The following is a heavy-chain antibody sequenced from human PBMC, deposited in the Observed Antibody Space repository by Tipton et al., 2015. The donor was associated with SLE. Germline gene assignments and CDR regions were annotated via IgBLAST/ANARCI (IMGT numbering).Heavy chain of an antibody. V-gene: IGHV1-69*05. D-gene: IGHD3-22*01. CDR2: IIPIIGKP. Sequence: QLVQSGAEVKKPGSSVKVSCKASGGSFSTNGISWVRQARQAPGQGFEWLGGIIPIIGKPNYAQKFQGRVTMTTDTSTSTAYMELRSLRSDDTAVYYCARGVYDSSVYYSHDALDIWGQGTKVTVSS. J-gene: IGHJ3*02. CDR1: GGSFSTNG. CDR3: ARGVYDSSVYYSHDALDI.